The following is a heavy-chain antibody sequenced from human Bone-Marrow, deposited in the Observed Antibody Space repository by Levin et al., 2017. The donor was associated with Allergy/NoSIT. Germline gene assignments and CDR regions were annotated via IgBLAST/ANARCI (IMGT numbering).Heavy chain of an antibody. V-gene: IGHV3-11*01. J-gene: IGHJ3*02. D-gene: IGHD3-16*01. CDR3: ARGRDDDGGGKRSFDI. Sequence: GGSLRLSCAASGFRFSDYYMTWIRQTPGKGLEWLAYISNRGDKVYYADSVKGRFTISRDNAKSSMYLQLNSLRAEDTAVYSCARGRDDDGGGKRSFDIWGQGTMVTVSS. CDR1: GFRFSDYY. CDR2: ISNRGDKV.